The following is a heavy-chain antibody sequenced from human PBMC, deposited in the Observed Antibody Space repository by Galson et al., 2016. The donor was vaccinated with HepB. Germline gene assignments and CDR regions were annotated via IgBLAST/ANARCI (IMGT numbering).Heavy chain of an antibody. CDR3: ARTYGSGSYRRDAFDI. J-gene: IGHJ3*02. CDR2: ISYDGSNK. CDR1: GFTFRSYA. Sequence: LRLSCAASGFTFRSYAMHWVRQAPGKGLEWVAVISYDGSNKYYADSVKGRFTISRDNSKNTLYLQMNSLRAEDTAVYYCARTYGSGSYRRDAFDIWGQGTMVTVSS. V-gene: IGHV3-30-3*01. D-gene: IGHD3-10*01.